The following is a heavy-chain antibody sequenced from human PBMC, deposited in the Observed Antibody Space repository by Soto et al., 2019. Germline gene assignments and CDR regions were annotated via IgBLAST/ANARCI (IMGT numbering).Heavy chain of an antibody. CDR1: GYTFTSYG. J-gene: IGHJ6*02. CDR3: ARDGKIAVAGRYYYYGMDV. V-gene: IGHV1-18*01. CDR2: ISAYNGNT. D-gene: IGHD6-19*01. Sequence: QVQLVQSGAEVKKPGASVKVSCKASGYTFTSYGISRVRQAPGQGLEWMGWISAYNGNTNYAQKLQGRVTMTTDTSTSTAYMELRSLRSDDTAVYYCARDGKIAVAGRYYYYGMDVWGQGTTVTVSS.